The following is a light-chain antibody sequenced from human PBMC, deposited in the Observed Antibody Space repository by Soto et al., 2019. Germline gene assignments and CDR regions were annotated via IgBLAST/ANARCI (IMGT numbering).Light chain of an antibody. CDR3: CSYAGSYSYV. Sequence: QSALTQPRSVSGSPGQSVPISCTGASSDVGGYNYVSWYQQHPGKAPKLMIYDVSKRPSGVPDRFSGSKSGNTASLTISGLQAEDEADYYCCSYAGSYSYVIGTGTKLTVL. CDR2: DVS. J-gene: IGLJ1*01. V-gene: IGLV2-11*01. CDR1: SSDVGGYNY.